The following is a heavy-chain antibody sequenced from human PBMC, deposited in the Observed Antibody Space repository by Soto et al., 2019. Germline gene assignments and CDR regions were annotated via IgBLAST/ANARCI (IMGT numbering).Heavy chain of an antibody. J-gene: IGHJ5*02. CDR1: GGSISRGGYY. CDR3: ARESGLYGSWGNWCDP. Sequence: QVQLQESGPGLVKPSQTLSLTCTVSGGSISRGGYYWSWIRQHPGTGLAWLGYIYYSRSTYYNPSLTSRVTISVDTAKNHCSLKLSSVTAADKAVYYCARESGLYGSWGNWCDPWGQGTLVTVSS. D-gene: IGHD3-10*01. CDR2: IYYSRST. V-gene: IGHV4-31*03.